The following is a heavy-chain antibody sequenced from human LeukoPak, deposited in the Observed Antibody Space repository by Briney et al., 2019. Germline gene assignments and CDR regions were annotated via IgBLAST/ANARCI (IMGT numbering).Heavy chain of an antibody. D-gene: IGHD3-10*01. J-gene: IGHJ5*02. V-gene: IGHV3-20*04. CDR3: ARDTGELSNWFDP. CDR2: INWNGGST. CDR1: GFTFSSYV. Sequence: GGSLRLSCAASGFTFSSYVMSWVRQAPGKGLEWVSGINWNGGSTGYADSVKGRFTISRDTAKNSLYLQMNSLRAEDTALYYCARDTGELSNWFDPWGQGTLVTVSS.